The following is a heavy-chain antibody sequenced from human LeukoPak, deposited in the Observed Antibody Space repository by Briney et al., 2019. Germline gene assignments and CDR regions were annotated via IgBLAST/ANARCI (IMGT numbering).Heavy chain of an antibody. D-gene: IGHD2-15*01. J-gene: IGHJ6*03. CDR2: IYYSGST. CDR1: GGSISSSSYY. Sequence: SETLSLTCTVSGGSISSSSYYWGWIRQPPGKGLEWIGRIYYSGSTYYNPSLKSRVTISVDTSKNQFSLKLSSVTAADTAVYYCARDHCSGGSCYYYYMDVWGKGTTVTVSS. CDR3: ARDHCSGGSCYYYYMDV. V-gene: IGHV4-39*07.